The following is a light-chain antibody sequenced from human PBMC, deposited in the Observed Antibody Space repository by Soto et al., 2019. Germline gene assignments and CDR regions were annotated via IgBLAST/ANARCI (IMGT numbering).Light chain of an antibody. Sequence: EIVVTQSPATLSVSPGERATLSCRASQSVSSNLAWYQQKPGQAPRLLIYGASTRATGLPARFSGSGSGTELTLTISSLQSEDFAVYYCQQYDNWPLTFGGGTKVEIK. CDR1: QSVSSN. CDR2: GAS. V-gene: IGKV3-15*01. CDR3: QQYDNWPLT. J-gene: IGKJ4*01.